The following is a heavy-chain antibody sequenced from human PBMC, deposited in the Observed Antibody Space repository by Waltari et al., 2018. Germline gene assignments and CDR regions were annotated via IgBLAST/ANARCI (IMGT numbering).Heavy chain of an antibody. CDR3: ARSLTMIVVVMGY. V-gene: IGHV1-2*02. CDR1: GYTFTGYY. J-gene: IGHJ4*02. Sequence: QVQLVQSGAEVKKPEASVKVSCKASGYTFTGYYMHWVRQAPGQGLAWMGWINPNSGGTNYAQKFQGRVTMTRDTSISTAYMELSRLRSDDTAVYYCARSLTMIVVVMGYWGQGTLVTVSS. CDR2: INPNSGGT. D-gene: IGHD3-22*01.